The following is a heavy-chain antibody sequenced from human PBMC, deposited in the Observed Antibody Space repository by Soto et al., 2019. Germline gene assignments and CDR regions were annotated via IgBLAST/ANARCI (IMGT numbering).Heavy chain of an antibody. D-gene: IGHD6-19*01. Sequence: GASVKVSCKASGFTFTSSAVQWVRQARGQRLEWIGWIVVGSGNTNYAQKFQERVTITRDMSTSTAYMELSSLRSEDTAVYYCARKGLTPVAGSYFDYWGQGTLVTVSS. CDR1: GFTFTSSA. CDR2: IVVGSGNT. J-gene: IGHJ4*02. V-gene: IGHV1-58*01. CDR3: ARKGLTPVAGSYFDY.